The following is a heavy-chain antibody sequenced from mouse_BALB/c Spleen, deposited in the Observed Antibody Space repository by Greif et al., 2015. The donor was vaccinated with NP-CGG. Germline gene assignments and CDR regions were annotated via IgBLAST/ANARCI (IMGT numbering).Heavy chain of an antibody. J-gene: IGHJ2*01. CDR1: GFNITDSY. CDR2: IDPENGNT. V-gene: IGHV14-1*02. CDR3: DREMDY. Sequence: EVPRVESGAELVRPGALVKLSCKASGFNITDSYLHWVKQRPEQGLEWIGWIDPENGNTLYDTNFQGKASRTADTSSNTAYLTLSRLTSEDTAVHYCDREMDYWGQGTTLTVSA.